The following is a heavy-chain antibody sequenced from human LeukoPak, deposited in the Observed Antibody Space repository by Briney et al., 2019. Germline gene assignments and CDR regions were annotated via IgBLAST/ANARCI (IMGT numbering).Heavy chain of an antibody. Sequence: PSQTLSLTCTVSGGSISSGDYYWSWIRQPPGQGLEWIGYIYYSGSTYYNPSLKSRVTISVDTSKNQFSLKLSSVTAADTAVYYCAREGDSSGRLDYWGQGTLVTVSS. CDR3: AREGDSSGRLDY. V-gene: IGHV4-30-4*01. J-gene: IGHJ4*02. CDR1: GGSISSGDYY. CDR2: IYYSGST. D-gene: IGHD6-19*01.